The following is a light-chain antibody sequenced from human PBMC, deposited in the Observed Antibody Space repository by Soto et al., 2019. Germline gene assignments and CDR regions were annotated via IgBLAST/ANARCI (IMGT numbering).Light chain of an antibody. V-gene: IGKV1-27*01. CDR2: GAS. CDR3: QNYNRAPWT. J-gene: IGKJ1*01. CDR1: EDISNY. Sequence: DIQMTQSPSSLSASVGDRVIITCRASEDISNYLAWYQQKPGKVPKLLIYGASTLQSGVPSRFSGSGSGTAFTLTISSLQTEDVATYYCQNYNRAPWTFGQGTKVESK.